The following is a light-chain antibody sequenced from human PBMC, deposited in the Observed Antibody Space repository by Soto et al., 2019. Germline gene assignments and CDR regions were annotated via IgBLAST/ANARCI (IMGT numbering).Light chain of an antibody. CDR3: QHLHWA. V-gene: IGKV1-9*01. CDR2: GVS. J-gene: IGKJ1*01. Sequence: IHLTQSPSSLSASVGDRVTITCRASQEISGYLAWYQQTPGKAPKLLIYGVSTLQDGVSSRFSGRRSGTDFSITISSLQPEDFASYYCQHLHWAFGPGT. CDR1: QEISGY.